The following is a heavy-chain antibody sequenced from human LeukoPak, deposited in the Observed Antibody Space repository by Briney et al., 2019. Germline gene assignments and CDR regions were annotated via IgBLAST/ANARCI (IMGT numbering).Heavy chain of an antibody. CDR1: GGSISSGSYY. CDR3: ASDSYYYDSSGYFSHWFDP. Sequence: PSETLSLTCTVSGGSISSGSYYWSWIRQPAGKGLEWIGRIYTNGSTNYNPSLKSRVTISVDTSKNQFSLKLSSVTAADTAVYYCASDSYYYDSSGYFSHWFDPWGQGTPVTVSS. J-gene: IGHJ5*02. CDR2: IYTNGST. V-gene: IGHV4-61*02. D-gene: IGHD3-22*01.